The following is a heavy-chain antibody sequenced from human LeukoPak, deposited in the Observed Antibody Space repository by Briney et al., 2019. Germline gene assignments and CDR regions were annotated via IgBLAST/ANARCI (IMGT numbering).Heavy chain of an antibody. CDR2: IYYSGST. J-gene: IGHJ4*02. V-gene: IGHV4-39*02. CDR1: GGSISSSSYY. Sequence: SETLSLTCTVSGGSISSSSYYWGWIRQPPGKGLEWIGSIYYSGSTYYNPSLKSRVTISVDTSNNQFSLKLSSVTAADTAVYYCARDGGYSGYGDWGQGTLVTVSS. D-gene: IGHD5-12*01. CDR3: ARDGGYSGYGD.